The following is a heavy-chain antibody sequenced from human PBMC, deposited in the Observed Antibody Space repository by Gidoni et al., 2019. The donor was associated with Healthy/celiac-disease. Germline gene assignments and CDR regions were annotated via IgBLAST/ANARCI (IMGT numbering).Heavy chain of an antibody. CDR1: GLPFRGSA. J-gene: IGHJ4*02. CDR2: IWYDGSNK. D-gene: IGHD2-15*01. Sequence: QVPLVESGGGVAQPGRYLRPSCAPSGLPFRGSAPPWVRQATGKGLEWVAVIWYDGSNKYCADSVKGRFTISRDNSKNTRYLQMNSLRAEDTAVYYCARDLRYCSGGSCYKYYFDYWGQGTLVTVSS. CDR3: ARDLRYCSGGSCYKYYFDY. V-gene: IGHV3-33*01.